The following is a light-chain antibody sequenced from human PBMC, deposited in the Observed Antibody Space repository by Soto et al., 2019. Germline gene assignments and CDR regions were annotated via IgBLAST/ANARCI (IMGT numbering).Light chain of an antibody. CDR3: SSYTSSSTLL. CDR2: DVS. V-gene: IGLV2-14*03. J-gene: IGLJ2*01. CDR1: SSDIGYYNY. Sequence: QSALTQPASVSGSPGQSITISCTGNSSDIGYYNYVSWYQHHPGKAPKLMIYDVSKRPSGVSNRFSGSKSGNTASLTISGLQAEDEAAYYCSSYTSSSTLLFGGGTKLTVL.